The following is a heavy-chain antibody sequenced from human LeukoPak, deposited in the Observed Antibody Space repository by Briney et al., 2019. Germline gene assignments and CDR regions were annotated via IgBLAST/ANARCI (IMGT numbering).Heavy chain of an antibody. CDR2: IIPIFGTA. CDR3: ASYSYGYLGDY. D-gene: IGHD5-18*01. Sequence: GASVKVSCKASGGTFSSYAISWVRQAPGQGLEWMGGIIPIFGTANYAQKFQGRVSITADESTSTAYMELSSLRSEDTAVYYCASYSYGYLGDYWGQGTLVTVSS. CDR1: GGTFSSYA. V-gene: IGHV1-69*13. J-gene: IGHJ4*02.